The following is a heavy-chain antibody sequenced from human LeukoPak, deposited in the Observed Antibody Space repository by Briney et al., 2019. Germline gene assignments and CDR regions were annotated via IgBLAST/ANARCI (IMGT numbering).Heavy chain of an antibody. V-gene: IGHV1-46*03. D-gene: IGHD2-15*01. CDR3: ARGDIDY. Sequence: ASVKVSCMASGYTFTSYYIHWVRQAPGQGLEWMGVINPSGGSTSYAQKFQGRVTMTRDASTSTVYMELSSLRFEDTAVYYCARGDIDYWGQGTLVTVSS. CDR2: INPSGGST. J-gene: IGHJ4*02. CDR1: GYTFTSYY.